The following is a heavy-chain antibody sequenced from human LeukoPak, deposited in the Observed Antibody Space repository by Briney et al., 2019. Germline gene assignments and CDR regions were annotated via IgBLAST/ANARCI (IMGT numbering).Heavy chain of an antibody. CDR2: ISYDGSNK. J-gene: IGHJ4*02. CDR3: ARGAWYYDSSREY. Sequence: PGGSLRLSCAASGFTFSSYAMHWVRQAPGKGLEWVAVISYDGSNKYYADSVKGRFTISRDNSKNTLYLQMNSLRAEDTAVYYCARGAWYYDSSREYWGQGTLVTVSS. D-gene: IGHD3-22*01. CDR1: GFTFSSYA. V-gene: IGHV3-30-3*01.